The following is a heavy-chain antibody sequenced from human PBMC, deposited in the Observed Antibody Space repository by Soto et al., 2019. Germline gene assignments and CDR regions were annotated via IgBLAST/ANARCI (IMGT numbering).Heavy chain of an antibody. V-gene: IGHV4-30-2*01. CDR1: GGSISSGGYS. CDR2: IYQSGST. CDR3: ATQSYSNSGAYYYYAMDV. J-gene: IGHJ6*02. D-gene: IGHD4-4*01. Sequence: SETLSLTCAVSGGSISSGGYSGSWIRQPPGKGLEWIGYIYQSGSTYYNPSLKSRVTISVDRSRNQFSLKLSSVTAAGTAVYFCATQSYSNSGAYYYYAMDVWGQGTTVTVSS.